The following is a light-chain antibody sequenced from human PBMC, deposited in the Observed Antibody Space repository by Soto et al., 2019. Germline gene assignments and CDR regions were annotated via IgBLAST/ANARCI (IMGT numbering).Light chain of an antibody. V-gene: IGLV2-14*01. CDR3: TSYTRDTALV. CDR2: EVS. CDR1: SSDAGTYNY. J-gene: IGLJ1*01. Sequence: QSVLTQPASVSGSPGQSITISCTGTSSDAGTYNYVSWYQHHPGKAPKLIIYEVSNRPSGVSNRFSGSKSGSTASLTISGLQAEDEADYHCTSYTRDTALVFGTGTKATVL.